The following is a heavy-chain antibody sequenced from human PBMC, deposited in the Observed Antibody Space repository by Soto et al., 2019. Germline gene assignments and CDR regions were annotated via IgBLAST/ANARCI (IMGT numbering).Heavy chain of an antibody. CDR3: ARQRMYYDSSGYRPYYYYGTYV. CDR2: IYYSGST. J-gene: IGHJ6*02. V-gene: IGHV4-39*01. CDR1: GGSISSSSYY. D-gene: IGHD3-22*01. Sequence: QLQLQESGPGLVKPSETLSLTCTVSGGSISSSSYYWGWIRQPPGKGLEWIGSIYYSGSTYYNPSLKSRVPISVDTSKNQFSLKLSSVTAADTAGYYCARQRMYYDSSGYRPYYYYGTYVRGQGTTVTVSS.